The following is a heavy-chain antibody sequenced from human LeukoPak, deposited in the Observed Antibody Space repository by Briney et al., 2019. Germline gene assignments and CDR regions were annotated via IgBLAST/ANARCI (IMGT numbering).Heavy chain of an antibody. V-gene: IGHV1-2*02. Sequence: ASVKVSCKASGYTFTGYYMHWVRQAPGQGLEWMGWINPNSGGTNYAQKFQGRVTMTRDTSISTAYMELSSLRSEDTAVYYCARETGAVQWLARFDPWGQGTLVTVSS. D-gene: IGHD6-19*01. CDR1: GYTFTGYY. CDR2: INPNSGGT. CDR3: ARETGAVQWLARFDP. J-gene: IGHJ5*02.